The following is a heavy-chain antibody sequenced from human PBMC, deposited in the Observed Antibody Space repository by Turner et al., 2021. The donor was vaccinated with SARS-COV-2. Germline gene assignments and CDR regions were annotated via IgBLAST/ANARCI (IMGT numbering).Heavy chain of an antibody. D-gene: IGHD3-16*01. CDR1: GITSTSYS. J-gene: IGHJ4*02. CDR2: ISGSGVTT. V-gene: IGHV3-23*01. CDR3: AKGGWGAFDY. Sequence: EVQLLESGGGLVQPGGSLRLSCAASGITSTSYSMSWVRQAPGKGLGGVSSISGSGVTTYYADSVKGRFTISRDSFNNMVYLQMNSLRADDMAVYYCAKGGWGAFDYWGQGILVIVSS.